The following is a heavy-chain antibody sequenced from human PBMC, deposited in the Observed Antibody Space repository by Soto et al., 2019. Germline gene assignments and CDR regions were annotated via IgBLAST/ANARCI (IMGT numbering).Heavy chain of an antibody. CDR3: ARGRFGELFHLFDY. J-gene: IGHJ4*02. CDR1: GFTFSSYG. Sequence: QVQLVESGGGVVQPGRSLRLSCAASGFTFSSYGMHWVRQAPGKGLEWVAVIWYDGSNKYYADSVKGRFTISRDNSKNTLYLQMNSLRAEDTAVYYCARGRFGELFHLFDYWGQGTLVTVSS. V-gene: IGHV3-33*01. D-gene: IGHD3-10*01. CDR2: IWYDGSNK.